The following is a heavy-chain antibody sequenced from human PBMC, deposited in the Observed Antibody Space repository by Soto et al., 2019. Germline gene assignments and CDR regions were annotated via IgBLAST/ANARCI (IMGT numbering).Heavy chain of an antibody. D-gene: IGHD3-22*01. Sequence: GGSLRLSCAASGFTFSSYGMHWVRQAPGKGLEWVAVISYDGSNKYYADSVKGRFTISRDNSKNTLYLQMNSLRAEDTAVYYCANLGYYDSSDAFDIWGQGTMVTVSS. J-gene: IGHJ3*02. CDR2: ISYDGSNK. V-gene: IGHV3-30*18. CDR3: ANLGYYDSSDAFDI. CDR1: GFTFSSYG.